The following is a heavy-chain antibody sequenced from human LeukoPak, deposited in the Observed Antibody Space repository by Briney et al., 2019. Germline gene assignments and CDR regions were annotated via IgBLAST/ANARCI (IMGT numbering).Heavy chain of an antibody. V-gene: IGHV3-23*01. CDR3: TRDPGGGYSPTWYDGLFNY. D-gene: IGHD5-18*01. CDR2: ISGSGDSK. Sequence: GGSLRLSCAASGFLFRSFAMTWVRQAPGKGLQWVAAISGSGDSKYYADSVRGRFTVSRDNSNDILYLQVNSLTVEDTAVYFCTRDPGGGYSPTWYDGLFNYWGQGTLLSVSS. J-gene: IGHJ4*02. CDR1: GFLFRSFA.